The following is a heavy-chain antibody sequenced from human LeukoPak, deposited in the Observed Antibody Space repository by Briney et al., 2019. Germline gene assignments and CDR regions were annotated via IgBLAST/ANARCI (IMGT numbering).Heavy chain of an antibody. V-gene: IGHV3-21*01. J-gene: IGHJ4*02. D-gene: IGHD3-3*01. CDR3: AKDFWSAFDY. CDR1: GFTFSSYS. CDR2: ISSSSSYI. Sequence: PGGSLRLSCAASGFTFSSYSMNWVRQAPGKGLEWVSSISSSSSYIYYADSVKGRFTISRDNSKNTLYLQMNSLRAEDTAVYYCAKDFWSAFDYWGQGTLVTVSS.